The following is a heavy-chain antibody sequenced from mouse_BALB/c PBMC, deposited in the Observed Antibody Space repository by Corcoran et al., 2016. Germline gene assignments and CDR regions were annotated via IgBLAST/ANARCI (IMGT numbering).Heavy chain of an antibody. Sequence: EGQLQQSGAELVKTGASVKLSCTASGFNIKDTYMHWVKQRPEQGLEWIGRIDPANGNTKYDPKFQGKATITAETSSNTAYLQLSSLTSEDTAVYYCANWDWYFDVWGAGTTVTGSS. J-gene: IGHJ1*01. CDR1: GFNIKDTY. D-gene: IGHD4-1*01. CDR2: IDPANGNT. V-gene: IGHV14-3*02. CDR3: ANWDWYFDV.